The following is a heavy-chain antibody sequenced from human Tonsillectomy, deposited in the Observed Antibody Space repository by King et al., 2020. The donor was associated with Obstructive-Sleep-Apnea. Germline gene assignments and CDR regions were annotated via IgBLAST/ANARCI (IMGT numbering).Heavy chain of an antibody. J-gene: IGHJ4*02. Sequence: QLVQSGAEVKEPGASVKVSCKASGNTLTNYYVHWVRQAPGQGLEWMGMTNSNGGSASCAQKIPGRVTMTRDTSTSTVYMELSSRRLEDTAMYYCARGCLVAASFDYWGQGTLVTVSS. CDR3: ARGCLVAASFDY. CDR1: GNTLTNYY. V-gene: IGHV1-46*01. D-gene: IGHD2-15*01. CDR2: TNSNGGSA.